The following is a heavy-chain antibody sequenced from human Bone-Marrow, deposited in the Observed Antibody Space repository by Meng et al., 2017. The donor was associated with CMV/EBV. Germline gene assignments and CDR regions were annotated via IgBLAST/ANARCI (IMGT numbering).Heavy chain of an antibody. CDR2: IYSGGST. V-gene: IGHV3-53*01. Sequence: GGSLRLFCAASGFTVSSNYMSWVRQAPGKGLEWVSVIYSGGSTYYADSVKGRFTISRDNSRNTLYLQMNSLRAEDTAVYYCARVEYQLPYYYYYGMDVWGQGTTVTVSS. D-gene: IGHD2-2*01. CDR1: GFTVSSNY. J-gene: IGHJ6*02. CDR3: ARVEYQLPYYYYYGMDV.